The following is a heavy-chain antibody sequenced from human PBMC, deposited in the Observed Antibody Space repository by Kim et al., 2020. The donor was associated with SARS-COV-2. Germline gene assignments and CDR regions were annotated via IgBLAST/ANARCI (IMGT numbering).Heavy chain of an antibody. V-gene: IGHV3-33*01. D-gene: IGHD1-26*01. CDR1: GFTFSSYC. CDR3: AREFSSGSGGGNY. Sequence: GGSLRLSCAASGFTFSSYCMHWVRQAPGKGLEWVAVIWYDGSNKYYADSVKGRFTISRDNSKNTLYLQMNSQRAEDTAVYYCAREFSSGSGGGNYWGQGTLVTVSS. CDR2: IWYDGSNK. J-gene: IGHJ4*02.